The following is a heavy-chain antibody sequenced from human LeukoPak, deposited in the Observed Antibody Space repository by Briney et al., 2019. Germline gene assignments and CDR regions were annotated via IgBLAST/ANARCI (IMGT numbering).Heavy chain of an antibody. Sequence: ASVKVSCKASGYTFTGYYVHWVRQAPGQGLEWMGWINPNSGGTNYAQKFQGRVTMTRDTSISTAYMELSRLRSDDTAVYYCAFSYGSGSYYRYWGQGTLVTVSS. V-gene: IGHV1-2*02. CDR2: INPNSGGT. CDR1: GYTFTGYY. CDR3: AFSYGSGSYYRY. D-gene: IGHD3-10*01. J-gene: IGHJ4*02.